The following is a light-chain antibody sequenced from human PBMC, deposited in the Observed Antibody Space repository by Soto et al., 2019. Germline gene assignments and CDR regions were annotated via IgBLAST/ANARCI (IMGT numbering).Light chain of an antibody. Sequence: EIVMTQSTATLSVSPGERTTLSCRASQSVSRNLAWYQHKPGQAPRLLIYGASTRATGIPARFSGSGSGTEFTLTISSLQSEDFAVYYCQQYNNWPPYTFGQGTKLESK. CDR2: GAS. CDR3: QQYNNWPPYT. CDR1: QSVSRN. J-gene: IGKJ2*01. V-gene: IGKV3-15*01.